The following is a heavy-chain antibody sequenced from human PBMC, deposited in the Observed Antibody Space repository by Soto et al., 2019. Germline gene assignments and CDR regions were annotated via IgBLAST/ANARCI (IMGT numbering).Heavy chain of an antibody. D-gene: IGHD6-19*01. CDR2: ISGSGGST. V-gene: IGHV3-23*01. CDR3: AKVAIAEADQINYFDY. CDR1: GFTFSSYA. Sequence: GGSLRLSCAASGFTFSSYAMSWVRQAPGKGLEWVSAISGSGGSTYYADSVKGRFTNSRANSKNTLYLQMNSLRAEVTAVYYCAKVAIAEADQINYFDYWGQGTLVTVSS. J-gene: IGHJ4*02.